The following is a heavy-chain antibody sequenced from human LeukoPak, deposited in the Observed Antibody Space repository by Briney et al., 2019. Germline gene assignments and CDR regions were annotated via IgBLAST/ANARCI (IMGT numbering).Heavy chain of an antibody. V-gene: IGHV3-74*01. CDR2: INSDGSST. D-gene: IGHD1-26*01. CDR3: ARLAYSGSYSRFDY. CDR1: GFTFSSYG. J-gene: IGHJ4*02. Sequence: GGTLRLSCTASGFTFSSYGMNWVRQAPGKGLVWVSRINSDGSSTSYADSVKGRFTISRDNAKNTLYLQMNSLRAEDTAVYYCARLAYSGSYSRFDYWGQGTLVTVSS.